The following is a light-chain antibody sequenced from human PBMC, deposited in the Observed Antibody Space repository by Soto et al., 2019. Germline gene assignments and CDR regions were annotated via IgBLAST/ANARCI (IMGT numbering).Light chain of an antibody. CDR1: QTILYRSNSKNY. CDR3: QQYAGSPIT. CDR2: GAS. Sequence: DIVMTPSPDSLSVSLGERATINCRSSQTILYRSNSKNYLAWYQQTPGQPPRLLIYGASTRATAIPARFSGSWSEKDFTLTISRLEPEDFALYYCQQYAGSPITFGQGTRLEIK. J-gene: IGKJ5*01. V-gene: IGKV4-1*01.